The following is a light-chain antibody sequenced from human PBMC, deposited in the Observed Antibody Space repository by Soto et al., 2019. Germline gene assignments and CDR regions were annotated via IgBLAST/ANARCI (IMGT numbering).Light chain of an antibody. CDR2: EGS. V-gene: IGLV2-23*01. CDR3: FSYAGTSTFYV. CDR1: SSDVGTYNL. Sequence: QSALTQPASVSGSPGQSITISCTGTSSDVGTYNLVSWYQQYPGKAPKLMIYEGSKRPSGVSSRFSGSKSGNTASLTISGLQAEDEADYYCFSYAGTSTFYVFGTGTKLTVL. J-gene: IGLJ1*01.